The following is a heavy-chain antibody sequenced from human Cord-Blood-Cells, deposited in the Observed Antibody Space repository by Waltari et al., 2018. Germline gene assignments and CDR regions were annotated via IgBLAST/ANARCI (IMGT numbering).Heavy chain of an antibody. J-gene: IGHJ1*01. CDR2: FDPEDGET. D-gene: IGHD3-9*01. CDR3: ATGRHQNDYDILTGYEYFQH. Sequence: QVQLVQSGAEVKKPGASVKVSCKVSGYTLTELSMPWVRQAPGKGLAWMGGFDPEDGETIYAQKFQGRVTMTEDTSTDTAYMELSSLRSEDTAVYYCATGRHQNDYDILTGYEYFQHWGQGTLVTVSS. CDR1: GYTLTELS. V-gene: IGHV1-24*01.